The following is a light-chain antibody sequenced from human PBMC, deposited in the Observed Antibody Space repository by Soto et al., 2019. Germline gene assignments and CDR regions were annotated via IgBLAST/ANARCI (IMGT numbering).Light chain of an antibody. V-gene: IGKV3-20*01. CDR2: GAS. J-gene: IGKJ2*01. CDR1: QSVNSNY. Sequence: DIVLTQSPGTLSLSPGETATLSCRASQSVNSNYLAWYQQKPGQAPSLLIYGASASATVIPDRFSGSGSGTDFTLAISRLEPEDFAVDYCQHFGGSSYTFGQGTKLEIK. CDR3: QHFGGSSYT.